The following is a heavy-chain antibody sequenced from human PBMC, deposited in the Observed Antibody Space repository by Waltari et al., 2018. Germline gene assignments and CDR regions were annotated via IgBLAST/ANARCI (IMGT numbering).Heavy chain of an antibody. D-gene: IGHD2-21*01. CDR3: ARYCGGDCYGDWFDP. CDR1: GGSISSYY. V-gene: IGHV4-59*01. J-gene: IGHJ5*02. Sequence: QVQLQESGPGLVKPSETLSLTCTVSGGSISSYYWSWIRQPPGKGLEWIGYIYYSGSTNSNPSLKSRVTISVDTSKNQFSLKLSSVTAADTAVYYCARYCGGDCYGDWFDPWGQGTLVTVSS. CDR2: IYYSGST.